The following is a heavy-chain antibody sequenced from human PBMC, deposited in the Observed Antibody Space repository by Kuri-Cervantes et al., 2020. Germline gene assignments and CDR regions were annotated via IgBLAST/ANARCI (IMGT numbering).Heavy chain of an antibody. CDR3: AKETGSGSSNDDY. J-gene: IGHJ4*02. D-gene: IGHD1-26*01. V-gene: IGHV3-30*18. Sequence: GGSLRLSCAASGFTFSSYGMHWVRQAPGKGLEWVAVIPYDGSNKYYADSVKGRFTISRDNSKNTLYLQMNSLRAEDTAVYYCAKETGSGSSNDDYWGQGTLVTVSS. CDR2: IPYDGSNK. CDR1: GFTFSSYG.